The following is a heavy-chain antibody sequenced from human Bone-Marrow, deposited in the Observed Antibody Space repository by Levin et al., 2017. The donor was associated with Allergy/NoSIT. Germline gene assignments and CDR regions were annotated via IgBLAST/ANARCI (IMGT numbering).Heavy chain of an antibody. Sequence: GGSLRLSCAASKFRFSRYAMNWVRQSSGKGLEWVSGITGTGGDTYYADSVKGRFSISRDNSKKMLYLQMNGLRAEDAARYYCACSFSDDSDYYSAFDIWGQGTVVTVSS. D-gene: IGHD3-22*01. CDR1: KFRFSRYA. J-gene: IGHJ3*02. CDR2: ITGTGGDT. V-gene: IGHV3-23*01. CDR3: ACSFSDDSDYYSAFDI.